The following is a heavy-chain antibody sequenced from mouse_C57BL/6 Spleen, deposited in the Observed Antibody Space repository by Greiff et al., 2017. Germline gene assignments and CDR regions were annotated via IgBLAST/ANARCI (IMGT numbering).Heavy chain of an antibody. CDR2: IYPSDSET. CDR1: GYTFTSYW. D-gene: IGHD1-1*01. Sequence: VKLQQPGAELVRPGSSVKLSCKASGYTFTSYWMDWVKQRPGQGLEWIGNIYPSDSETHYNQKFKDKATLTVDKSSSTAYMQLSSLTSEDSAVYYCARSYGSSYFDYWGQGTTLTVSS. J-gene: IGHJ2*01. V-gene: IGHV1-61*01. CDR3: ARSYGSSYFDY.